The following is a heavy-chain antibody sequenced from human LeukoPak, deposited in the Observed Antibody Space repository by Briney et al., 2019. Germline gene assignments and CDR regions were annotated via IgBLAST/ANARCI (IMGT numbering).Heavy chain of an antibody. CDR3: AREPPRDDEAFDI. CDR2: INGRSSTL. J-gene: IGHJ3*02. Sequence: GGSLRLSCAASGFTFSSYSMNWVRQAPGKGLGWVSHINGRSSTLYYTYSLKGRFTASRDNGKNSLYLQMNSLRDEDTAVYYCAREPPRDDEAFDIWGQGTMVTVSS. D-gene: IGHD2-21*01. CDR1: GFTFSSYS. V-gene: IGHV3-48*02.